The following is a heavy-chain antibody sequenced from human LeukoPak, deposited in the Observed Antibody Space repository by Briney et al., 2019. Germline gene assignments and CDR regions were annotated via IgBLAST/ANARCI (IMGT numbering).Heavy chain of an antibody. V-gene: IGHV3-33*01. CDR3: ASRYCSAGRCHSSYYYYYGMDV. Sequence: PGGSLRLSCVASGFTFSSYGMYWVRQAPGKGLEWVAVMWYDGSNKYYADSVKGRFTISRDNSKNTLYLQMNSLRAEDTAVYYCASRYCSAGRCHSSYYYYYGMDVWGQGTTVTVSS. D-gene: IGHD2-15*01. CDR2: MWYDGSNK. CDR1: GFTFSSYG. J-gene: IGHJ6*02.